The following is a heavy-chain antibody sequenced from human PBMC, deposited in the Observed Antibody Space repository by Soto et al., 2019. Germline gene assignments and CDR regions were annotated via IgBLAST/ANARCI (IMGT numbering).Heavy chain of an antibody. CDR1: GFTVSSNY. CDR3: ARDRQGLHRRGPYYYYYMDV. V-gene: IGHV3-66*01. Sequence: PGGSLRLSCAASGFTVSSNYMSWVRQAPGKGLEWVSVIYSGGSTYYADSVKGRFTISRDNSKNTLYLQMNSLRAEDTAVYYCARDRQGLHRRGPYYYYYMDVWGKGTTVTVSS. J-gene: IGHJ6*03. CDR2: IYSGGST.